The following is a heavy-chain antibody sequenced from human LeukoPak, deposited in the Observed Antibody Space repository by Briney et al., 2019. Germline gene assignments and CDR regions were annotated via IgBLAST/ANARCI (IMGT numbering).Heavy chain of an antibody. D-gene: IGHD4-17*01. CDR3: TRGSPSALGGDDAFDC. J-gene: IGHJ4*02. CDR2: IRSKANSYAT. V-gene: IGHV3-73*01. Sequence: GGSLRLSCAASGFSFSDSAMHWVRQASGKGLEWVGRIRSKANSYATAYAASVKGRFTISRDDSKNTAYLQMNSLKTEDTAVYYCTRGSPSALGGDDAFDCWGQGILVTVSS. CDR1: GFSFSDSA.